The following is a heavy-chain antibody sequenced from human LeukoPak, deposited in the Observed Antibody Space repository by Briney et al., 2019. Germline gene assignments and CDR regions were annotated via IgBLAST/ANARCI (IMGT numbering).Heavy chain of an antibody. CDR1: GFSFSSYG. D-gene: IGHD3-22*01. CDR3: ARRGYSDSSGYDY. V-gene: IGHV3-30*02. Sequence: PGGSLRLSCAASGFSFSSYGMHWVRQAPGKGLEWIAFIRDDGRDEYYADSVQGRFTISRDNSKNTLYLEMNSLRVEDTAIYYCARRGYSDSSGYDYWGQGTLVTVSS. J-gene: IGHJ4*02. CDR2: IRDDGRDE.